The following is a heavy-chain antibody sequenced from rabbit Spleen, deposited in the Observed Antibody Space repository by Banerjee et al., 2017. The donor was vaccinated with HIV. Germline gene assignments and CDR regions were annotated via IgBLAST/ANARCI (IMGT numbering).Heavy chain of an antibody. CDR1: GFDFSSNA. Sequence: QQQLEESGGDLVQPGASLTLTCTASGFDFSSNAMYWVRQAPGKGLEWIACIYIGATDFTYYASWAKGRFTISKTSSTTVTLQMTGLTVADTATYFCARDPYWSDELWGQGTLVTVS. D-gene: IGHD7-1*01. J-gene: IGHJ3*01. V-gene: IGHV1S45*01. CDR2: IYIGATDFT. CDR3: ARDPYWSDEL.